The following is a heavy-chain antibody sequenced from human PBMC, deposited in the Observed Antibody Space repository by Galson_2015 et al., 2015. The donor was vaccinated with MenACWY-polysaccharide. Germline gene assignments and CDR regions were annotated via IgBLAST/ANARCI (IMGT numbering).Heavy chain of an antibody. J-gene: IGHJ4*02. V-gene: IGHV3-74*01. Sequence: GLVWVSRISSDGRSTSYADSVKGRFTISRDNAKNTLHLQMNSLRVEDTAVYYCARVQGGYSNDWHHPYYFDYWGQGTLVTVSS. CDR3: ARVQGGYSNDWHHPYYFDY. D-gene: IGHD6-13*01. CDR2: ISSDGRST.